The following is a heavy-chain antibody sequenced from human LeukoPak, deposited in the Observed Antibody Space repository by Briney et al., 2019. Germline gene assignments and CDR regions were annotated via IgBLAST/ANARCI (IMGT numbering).Heavy chain of an antibody. J-gene: IGHJ4*02. V-gene: IGHV4-61*02. CDR3: ARVDSSGWYVDY. CDR1: GGSISSGSYY. D-gene: IGHD6-19*01. CDR2: IHTSGST. Sequence: SQTLSLTCTVAGGSISSGSYYWSWIRQPAGKGLEWIGRIHTSGSTNYNPSLKSRVTISVDTSKNQFSLKLRSVTAADTAVYYCARVDSSGWYVDYWGQGTLVTVSS.